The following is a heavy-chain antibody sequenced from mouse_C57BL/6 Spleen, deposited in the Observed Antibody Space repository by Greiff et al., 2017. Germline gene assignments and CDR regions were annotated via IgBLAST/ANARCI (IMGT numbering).Heavy chain of an antibody. V-gene: IGHV1-61*01. J-gene: IGHJ1*03. CDR3: ARSSVYYYGSSYWYFDV. Sequence: QVQLQQPGAELVRPGSSVKLSCKASGYTFTSYWMDWVKQRPGQGLEWIGNIYPSDSETHYNQKFKDKATLTVDKSSSTAYMQLSSLTSEDSAVYYCARSSVYYYGSSYWYFDVWGTGTTVTVSS. CDR1: GYTFTSYW. D-gene: IGHD1-1*01. CDR2: IYPSDSET.